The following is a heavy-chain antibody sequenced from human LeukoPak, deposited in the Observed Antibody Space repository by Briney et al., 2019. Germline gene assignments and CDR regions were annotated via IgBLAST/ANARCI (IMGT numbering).Heavy chain of an antibody. V-gene: IGHV3-23*01. D-gene: IGHD2-2*02. CDR1: GFTFSSYA. CDR2: ISGSGGST. J-gene: IGHJ4*02. Sequence: GGSLRLSCAASGFTFSSYAMSWVRQAPGKGLEWVSAISGSGGSTYYADSVKGRFTISRDNSKNALYLQMNSPRAEDTAVYYCAKEGAIEGSPIDYWGQGTLVTVSS. CDR3: AKEGAIEGSPIDY.